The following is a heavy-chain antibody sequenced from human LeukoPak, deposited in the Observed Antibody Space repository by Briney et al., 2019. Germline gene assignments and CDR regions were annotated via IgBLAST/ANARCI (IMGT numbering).Heavy chain of an antibody. CDR1: GFTFSSYG. J-gene: IGHJ4*02. Sequence: PGGSLRLSCAASGFTFSSYGMHWVRQAPGKGLEWVAVIWYDGSNKYYADSVKGRFTISRDNSKNTLYLQMNSLRAEDTAVYYCAKAASDSSSPGRLDYWGQGTLVTVSS. D-gene: IGHD6-6*01. CDR3: AKAASDSSSPGRLDY. CDR2: IWYDGSNK. V-gene: IGHV3-33*06.